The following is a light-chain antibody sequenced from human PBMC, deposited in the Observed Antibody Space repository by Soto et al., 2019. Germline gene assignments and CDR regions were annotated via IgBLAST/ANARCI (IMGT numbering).Light chain of an antibody. CDR1: QGISTW. Sequence: DIQMTQSPSSVSASVRARVTMTCPVSQGISTWLAWHQQKPGKAPKLLIYAASNLQTGVPSRFSGSGSGTDFTLNISSLQPEEFATYYCPQANSFPRTFGKGTKVEIK. CDR2: AAS. V-gene: IGKV1D-12*01. CDR3: PQANSFPRT. J-gene: IGKJ1*01.